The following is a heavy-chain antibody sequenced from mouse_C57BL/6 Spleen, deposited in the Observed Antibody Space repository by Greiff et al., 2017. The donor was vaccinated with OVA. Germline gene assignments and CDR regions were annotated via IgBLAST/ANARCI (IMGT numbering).Heavy chain of an antibody. CDR2: IDPEDGET. D-gene: IGHD1-1*01. CDR1: GFNFKDYY. Sequence: VQLQQSGAELVKPGASVKLSCTASGFNFKDYYMHWVKQRPEQGLEWIGRIDPEDGETNYAPKFQGKATITADTSSNTAYLQLSSLTSEDTAVYYCARPNYYGSSCSYFDVWGTGTTVTVSS. CDR3: ARPNYYGSSCSYFDV. V-gene: IGHV14-2*01. J-gene: IGHJ1*03.